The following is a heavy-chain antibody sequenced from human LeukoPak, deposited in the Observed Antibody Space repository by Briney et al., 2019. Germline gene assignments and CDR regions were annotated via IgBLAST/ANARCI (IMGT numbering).Heavy chain of an antibody. V-gene: IGHV3-48*03. J-gene: IGHJ6*03. CDR3: ARDCADYYYYMDV. Sequence: PGGSLRLSCVASGFTFSSYEMNWVRQAPGKGLEWVSYISSSGSTIYYADSVKGRFTISRDNAKNSLYLQMNSLRAEDTAVYYCARDCADYYYYMDVWGKGTTVTVSS. D-gene: IGHD2-21*01. CDR2: ISSSGSTI. CDR1: GFTFSSYE.